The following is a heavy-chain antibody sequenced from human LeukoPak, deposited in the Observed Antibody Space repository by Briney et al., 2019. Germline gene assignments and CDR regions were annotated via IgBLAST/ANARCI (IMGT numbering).Heavy chain of an antibody. CDR3: ARGGGSYYVRMLYFDL. V-gene: IGHV4-34*01. J-gene: IGHJ2*01. CDR2: INHSGST. D-gene: IGHD1-26*01. Sequence: PSETLSLTCAVYGGSFSGYYWSWIRQPPGKGLEWIGEINHSGSTNYNPFLKSRVTISVDASKNQFSLKLSSVTDADTAVYYWARGGGSYYVRMLYFDLWGRGTLVTVSS. CDR1: GGSFSGYY.